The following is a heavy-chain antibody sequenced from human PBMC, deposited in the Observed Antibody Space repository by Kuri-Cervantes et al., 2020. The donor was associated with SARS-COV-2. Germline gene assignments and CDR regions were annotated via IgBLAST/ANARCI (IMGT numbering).Heavy chain of an antibody. CDR1: GFTFSGHW. CDR3: ARARNYYYGMDV. CDR2: INPDGSYT. J-gene: IGHJ6*02. Sequence: GESLKISCAASGFTFSGHWIHWVRQAPGKGLVWVSRINPDGSYTNNADSVKGRFTLSRDNAKNMLFLQMNSLRAEDTAVYYCARARNYYYGMDVWGQGTTVTVSS. V-gene: IGHV3-74*01.